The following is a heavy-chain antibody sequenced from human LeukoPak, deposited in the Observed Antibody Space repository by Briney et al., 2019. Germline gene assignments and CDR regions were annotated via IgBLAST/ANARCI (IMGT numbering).Heavy chain of an antibody. Sequence: EASVKVSCKASGYTFTSCGISWVRQAPGQGLEWMGWISAYNGNTNCAQKLQDRVTMTADTSTSTAYMELRSLRSDDTAVYYCARDTPILTGYKPWNWFDPWGQGTLVTVSS. V-gene: IGHV1-18*01. J-gene: IGHJ5*02. CDR2: ISAYNGNT. CDR1: GYTFTSCG. D-gene: IGHD3-9*01. CDR3: ARDTPILTGYKPWNWFDP.